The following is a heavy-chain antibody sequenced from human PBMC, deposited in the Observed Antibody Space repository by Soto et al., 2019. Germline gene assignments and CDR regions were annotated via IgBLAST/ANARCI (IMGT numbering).Heavy chain of an antibody. J-gene: IGHJ4*02. Sequence: GASVKVSCKASGYTFTSYYMHWVRQAPGQGLEWMGIINPSGGSTSYAQKFQGRVTMTRDTSTSTVYMELSSLRSEDTAVYYCARALQDIVVVPAALGYWGQGTLVTVS. D-gene: IGHD2-2*01. CDR1: GYTFTSYY. V-gene: IGHV1-46*03. CDR2: INPSGGST. CDR3: ARALQDIVVVPAALGY.